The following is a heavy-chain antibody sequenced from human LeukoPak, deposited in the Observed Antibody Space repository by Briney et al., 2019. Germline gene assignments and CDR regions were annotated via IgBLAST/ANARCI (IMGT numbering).Heavy chain of an antibody. CDR3: ASTYGWGSYVLDY. D-gene: IGHD3-10*01. CDR2: IYYSGST. J-gene: IGHJ4*02. Sequence: PSETLSLTCTVSGGSISSYYWSWIRQPPGKGLEWIGYIYYSGSTNYNPSLKSRVTISVDTSKNQFSLKLSSVTAADTAVYYCASTYGWGSYVLDYWGQGTLVTVSS. V-gene: IGHV4-59*01. CDR1: GGSISSYY.